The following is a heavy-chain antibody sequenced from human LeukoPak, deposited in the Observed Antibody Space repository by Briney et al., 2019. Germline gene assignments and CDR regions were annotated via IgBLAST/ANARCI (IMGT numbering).Heavy chain of an antibody. CDR3: AKRDSSGSYYFDY. Sequence: GGSLRLSCAASGFTFSSYAMSWVRQAPGKGLEYVSAISGSGGGTFYADSVKGRFTISRDNSKNTLYLQMNSLRAEDTAVYYCAKRDSSGSYYFDYWGQGTLVTVSS. V-gene: IGHV3-23*01. CDR1: GFTFSSYA. D-gene: IGHD6-19*01. CDR2: ISGSGGGT. J-gene: IGHJ4*02.